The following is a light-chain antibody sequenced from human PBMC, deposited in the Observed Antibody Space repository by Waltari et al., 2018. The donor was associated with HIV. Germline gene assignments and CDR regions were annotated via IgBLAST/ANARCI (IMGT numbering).Light chain of an antibody. V-gene: IGLV3-1*01. J-gene: IGLJ2*01. CDR3: QAWDTSAVV. CDR2: QDT. Sequence: SYELTQPPSVSVSPGQTASITCSGDKLGDKYVSWYQQRPGQSHVLVIYQDTGRPPGLPERPSGSNSRNTATLTISGTQAMDEAAYYCQAWDTSAVVFGGGTKLTVL. CDR1: KLGDKY.